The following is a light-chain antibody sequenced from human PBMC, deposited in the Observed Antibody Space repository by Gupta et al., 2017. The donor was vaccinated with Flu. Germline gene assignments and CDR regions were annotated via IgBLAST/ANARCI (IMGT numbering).Light chain of an antibody. CDR3: EQSSSFPRT. CDR1: QDVGNW. V-gene: IGKV1-12*01. CDR2: GAS. J-gene: IGKJ1*01. Sequence: GDRVTIASRWSQDVGNWLAWYQQKPGEVPKLLIYGASSLQRGVPSRFSGSGSGTDFTLTIRSLQSEDFATYYCEQSSSFPRTCGQGTRVEI.